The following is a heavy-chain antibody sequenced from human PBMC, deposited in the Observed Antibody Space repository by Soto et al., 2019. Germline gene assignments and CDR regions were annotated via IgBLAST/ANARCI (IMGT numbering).Heavy chain of an antibody. D-gene: IGHD3-9*01. Sequence: GGSLRLSCAASGFSFGSYALSWVRQAPGKGLEWVSAISGSGGSTYYADSVKGRFTISRDNSKNTLYLQMNSLRSEDTAVYYCAKPRSRIRYFGWFEFGPGGQGTRVTVSS. J-gene: IGHJ5*02. CDR1: GFSFGSYA. CDR3: AKPRSRIRYFGWFEFGP. CDR2: ISGSGGST. V-gene: IGHV3-23*01.